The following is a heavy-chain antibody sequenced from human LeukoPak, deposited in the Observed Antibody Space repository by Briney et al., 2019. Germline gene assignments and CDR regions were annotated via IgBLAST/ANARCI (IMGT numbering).Heavy chain of an antibody. V-gene: IGHV4-34*01. CDR1: GGSFSGYY. Sequence: PSETLSLTCAVYGGSFSGYYWSWIRQPPGKGLEWIGEINHSGSTNYNPSLKSRVTISVDTSKNQFSLKLSSVTAAETAVYYCARTGYYDSSGLPKYWGQGTLVTVSS. CDR2: INHSGST. J-gene: IGHJ4*02. CDR3: ARTGYYDSSGLPKY. D-gene: IGHD3-22*01.